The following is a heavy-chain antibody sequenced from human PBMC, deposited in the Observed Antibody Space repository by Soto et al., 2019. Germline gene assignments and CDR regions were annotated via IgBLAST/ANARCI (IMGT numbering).Heavy chain of an antibody. CDR2: IYHSGST. Sequence: SETLSLTCAVSGGSISSGGYSWSWIRQPPGKGLEWIGYIYHSGSTYYNPSLKSRVTISVDRSKNQFSLKLSSVTAADTAVYYCASVYYVGGMDGWGQGTTVTVSS. D-gene: IGHD3-16*01. J-gene: IGHJ6*01. CDR3: ASVYYVGGMDG. CDR1: GGSISSGGYS. V-gene: IGHV4-30-2*01.